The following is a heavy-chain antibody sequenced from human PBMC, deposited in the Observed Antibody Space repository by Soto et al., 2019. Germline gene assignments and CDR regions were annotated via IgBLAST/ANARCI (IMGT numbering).Heavy chain of an antibody. V-gene: IGHV4-34*01. CDR3: ARLSGVIGFRYYYFDY. Sequence: SETLSLTCVVNGGSHSGYYWNWIRQPPGKGLEWIGEIDHSGNSNYNPSLKSRVTISVDTSKNQFSLKLSSVTAADTAVYYCARLSGVIGFRYYYFDYWGQGTLVTVSS. D-gene: IGHD3-22*01. CDR2: IDHSGNS. CDR1: GGSHSGYY. J-gene: IGHJ4*02.